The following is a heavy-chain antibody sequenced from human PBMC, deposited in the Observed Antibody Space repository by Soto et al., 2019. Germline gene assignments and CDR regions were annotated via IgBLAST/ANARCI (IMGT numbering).Heavy chain of an antibody. D-gene: IGHD6-19*01. CDR2: IKQDGSEK. J-gene: IGHJ4*02. Sequence: PGGSLRLSCAASGFTFSSFWMSWVRKAPGKGLEWVANIKQDGSEKYYVDSVKGRFTISRDNAKNSLYLQMNSLRAEDTAVYYCARDFSSGWYGVYWGQGTLVTVSS. CDR3: ARDFSSGWYGVY. V-gene: IGHV3-7*04. CDR1: GFTFSSFW.